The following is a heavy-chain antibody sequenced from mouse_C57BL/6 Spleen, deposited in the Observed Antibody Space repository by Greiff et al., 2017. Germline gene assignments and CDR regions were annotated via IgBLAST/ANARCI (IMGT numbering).Heavy chain of an antibody. V-gene: IGHV5-16*01. CDR1: GFTFSDYY. CDR3: ARGSLYGSSYEFAY. J-gene: IGHJ3*01. CDR2: INYDGSST. Sequence: DVKLVESEGGLVQPGSSMKLSCTASGFTFSDYYMAWVRQVPEKGLEWVANINYDGSSTYYLDSLKSRFIISRDNAKNILYLQMSSLKSEDTATYYCARGSLYGSSYEFAYWGQGTLVTVSA. D-gene: IGHD1-1*01.